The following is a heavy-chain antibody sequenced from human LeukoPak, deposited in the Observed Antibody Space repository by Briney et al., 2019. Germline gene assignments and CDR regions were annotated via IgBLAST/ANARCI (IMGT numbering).Heavy chain of an antibody. J-gene: IGHJ4*02. CDR2: ISSDGSSK. V-gene: IGHV3-30*03. D-gene: IGHD6-19*01. CDR3: ARDSPRLSGWLGHFDY. Sequence: GGSLRLSCAASGFTFRSYGMHWVRQAPGKGLEWVAVISSDGSSKNYADSMKGQFTISRDNSKNTLFLQMNNLRAEDTAVYYCARDSPRLSGWLGHFDYWGQGTLVTVSS. CDR1: GFTFRSYG.